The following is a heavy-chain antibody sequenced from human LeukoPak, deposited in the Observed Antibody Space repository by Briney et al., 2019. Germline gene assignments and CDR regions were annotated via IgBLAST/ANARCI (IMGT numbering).Heavy chain of an antibody. V-gene: IGHV1-69*05. J-gene: IGHJ4*02. D-gene: IGHD3-3*01. CDR3: ARGRTKVDYDFWSGYLFDY. Sequence: SVKVSCKASGGTFSSYAISWVRQAPGQGLEWMGRIIPIFGTTNYAQKFQGRVTITTDESTSTAYMELSSLRSEDTAVYYCARGRTKVDYDFWSGYLFDYWGQGTLVTVSS. CDR1: GGTFSSYA. CDR2: IIPIFGTT.